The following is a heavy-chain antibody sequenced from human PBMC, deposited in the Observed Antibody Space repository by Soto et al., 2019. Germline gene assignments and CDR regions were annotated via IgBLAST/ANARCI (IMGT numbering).Heavy chain of an antibody. D-gene: IGHD3-9*01. V-gene: IGHV1-2*04. CDR3: ARAYPRYFDSKGACDI. Sequence: GASVKVSCKASGYTFTDYFLHWVRQAPGQGLEWMGWVNPNSGGTSYAQKFKDWVTMTRDTSINTAYMELRRLRAEDTAVYYCARAYPRYFDSKGACDIWGQGTMVTVSS. CDR1: GYTFTDYF. CDR2: VNPNSGGT. J-gene: IGHJ3*02.